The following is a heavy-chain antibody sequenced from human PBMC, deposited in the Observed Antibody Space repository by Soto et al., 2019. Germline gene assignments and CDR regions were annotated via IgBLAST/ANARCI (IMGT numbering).Heavy chain of an antibody. J-gene: IGHJ6*02. Sequence: EVQLLESGGGLVQPGGSLRLSCEASGFTFRNYDMHWVRQGTGKGLEWVSGISAAGDPDYADSVEGRFTISRENAQNSFFLQTNSLRVGDTAVYYCARTDRDFYGLDVWGQGTTVIVSS. CDR2: ISAAGDP. V-gene: IGHV3-13*05. CDR1: GFTFRNYD. CDR3: ARTDRDFYGLDV.